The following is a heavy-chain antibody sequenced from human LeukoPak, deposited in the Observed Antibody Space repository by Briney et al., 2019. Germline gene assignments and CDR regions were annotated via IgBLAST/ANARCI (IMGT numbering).Heavy chain of an antibody. Sequence: SVKVSCKASEGTFNNYVISWVRQAPGQGLEWMGGIIPIFGIANYAQKFQGRVTITADESTSTAYMELSSLRSEDTAVYYCARDHVVLAPGGYYYHYMDVWGKGTTVTVSS. CDR2: IIPIFGIA. CDR1: EGTFNNYV. CDR3: ARDHVVLAPGGYYYHYMDV. V-gene: IGHV1-69*13. D-gene: IGHD3-3*02. J-gene: IGHJ6*03.